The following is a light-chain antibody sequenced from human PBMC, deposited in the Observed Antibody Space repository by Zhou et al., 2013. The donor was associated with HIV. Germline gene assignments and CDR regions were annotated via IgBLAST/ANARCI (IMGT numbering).Light chain of an antibody. Sequence: EIVLTQSPGTLSLSPGERATLSCRASQSVNSNYLAWYQQKPGQAPRLLIYDASDRATGIPARFSGSGSETDFTLTISSLEPEDFAVYYCQQRISWPITFGQGTRLEIK. CDR2: DAS. CDR1: QSVNSNY. V-gene: IGKV3D-20*02. CDR3: QQRISWPIT. J-gene: IGKJ5*01.